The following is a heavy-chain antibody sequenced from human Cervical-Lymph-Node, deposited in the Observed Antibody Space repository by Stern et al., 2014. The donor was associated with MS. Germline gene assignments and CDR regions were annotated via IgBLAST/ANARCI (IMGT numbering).Heavy chain of an antibody. CDR2: INPNSGGT. CDR3: ARDIRALYSSSSGLIDY. CDR1: GYTFTRYS. Sequence: QVQLQQSGAEVKKPGASVKVSCKASGYTFTRYSMHWVRQAPGQGLEWMGIINPNSGGTSYAQKFHGRVSMTRDTSTSTVYMEMSSLRSEDTAVYYCARDIRALYSSSSGLIDYWGHGTLVTVSS. D-gene: IGHD6-6*01. J-gene: IGHJ4*01. V-gene: IGHV1-46*03.